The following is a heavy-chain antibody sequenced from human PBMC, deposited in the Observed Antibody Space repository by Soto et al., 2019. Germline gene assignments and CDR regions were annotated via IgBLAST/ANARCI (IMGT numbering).Heavy chain of an antibody. J-gene: IGHJ6*02. CDR3: ARSQGSSTSLEIYYYYYYGMDV. D-gene: IGHD2-2*01. V-gene: IGHV1-69*01. Sequence: QVQLVQSGAEVKKPGSSVTVSCKASGGTFGSYAISWVRQAPGQGLEWMGGIIPIPGTANYAQKFQGRVTIAADESTSTAYMELSSLRSEDTAVYYGARSQGSSTSLEIYYYYYYGMDVWGQGTTVTVSS. CDR1: GGTFGSYA. CDR2: IIPIPGTA.